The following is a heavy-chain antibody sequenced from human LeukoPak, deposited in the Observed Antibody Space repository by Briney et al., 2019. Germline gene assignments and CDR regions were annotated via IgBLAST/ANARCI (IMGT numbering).Heavy chain of an antibody. J-gene: IGHJ4*02. CDR2: INHSGST. CDR1: GGSISGYY. D-gene: IGHD1-1*01. Sequence: SETLSLTCTVSGGSISGYYWSWIRQPPGKGLEWIGEINHSGSTNYNPSLKSRVTISVDTSKNQFSLKLSSVTAADTAVYYCARDSATGTSSYWGQGTLVTVSS. V-gene: IGHV4-34*01. CDR3: ARDSATGTSSY.